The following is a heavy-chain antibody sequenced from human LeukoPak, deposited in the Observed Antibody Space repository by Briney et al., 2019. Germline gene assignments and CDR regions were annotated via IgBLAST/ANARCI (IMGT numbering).Heavy chain of an antibody. D-gene: IGHD6-25*01. J-gene: IGHJ4*02. CDR2: IWYDGSNK. CDR3: AKELPVAAVLDY. CDR1: GFTFSSYG. Sequence: GGSLRLSCAASGFTFSSYGMHWVRQAPGKGLEWVAVIWYDGSNKYYADSVKGRFTISRDNSKNTLYLQMNSLRAEDTAVYYCAKELPVAAVLDYWGQGTLVTV. V-gene: IGHV3-33*06.